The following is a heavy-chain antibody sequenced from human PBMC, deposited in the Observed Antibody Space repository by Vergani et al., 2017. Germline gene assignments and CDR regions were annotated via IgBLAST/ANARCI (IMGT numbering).Heavy chain of an antibody. CDR3: ARDTQLQQTVAATLWYYYYGMDV. Sequence: VQLVESGGGVVQPGRSLRLSCAASGFTFSSYSMNWVRQAPGKGLEWVSSISSSSSYIYYADSVKGRFTISRDNAKNSLYLQMNSLRAEDTAVYYCARDTQLQQTVAATLWYYYYGMDVWGQGTTVTVSS. CDR2: ISSSSSYI. D-gene: IGHD2-15*01. V-gene: IGHV3-21*01. CDR1: GFTFSSYS. J-gene: IGHJ6*02.